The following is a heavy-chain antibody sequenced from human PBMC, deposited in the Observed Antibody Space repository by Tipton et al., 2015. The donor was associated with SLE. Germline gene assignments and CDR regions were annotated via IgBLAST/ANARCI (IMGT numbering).Heavy chain of an antibody. J-gene: IGHJ4*02. V-gene: IGHV4-39*07. CDR2: IYYSGST. CDR1: GGSISSSSYY. Sequence: TLSLTCTVSGGSISSSSYYWGWIRQPPGKGLERIGSIYYSGSTYYNPSLKSRVTISVDTSKNQFSLKLSSVTAADTAVYYCARDVDRWLFRDWGQGTLVTVSS. CDR3: ARDVDRWLFRD. D-gene: IGHD6-19*01.